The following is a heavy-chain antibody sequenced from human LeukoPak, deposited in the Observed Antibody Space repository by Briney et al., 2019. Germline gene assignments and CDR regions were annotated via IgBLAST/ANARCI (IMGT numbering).Heavy chain of an antibody. Sequence: PSETLSLTCTVSGGSISSSSYYWGWIRQPPGKGLEWIGSIYYSGSTYYNPSLKSRVTISVDTSKNQFSLKLSSVTAADTAVYYCARDRGDYYDSSGYYPDYWGQGTLVTVSS. CDR3: ARDRGDYYDSSGYYPDY. CDR1: GGSISSSSYY. V-gene: IGHV4-39*07. D-gene: IGHD3-22*01. CDR2: IYYSGST. J-gene: IGHJ4*02.